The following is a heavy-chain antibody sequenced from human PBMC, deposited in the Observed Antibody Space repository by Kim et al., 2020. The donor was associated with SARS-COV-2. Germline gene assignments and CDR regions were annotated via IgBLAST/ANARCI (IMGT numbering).Heavy chain of an antibody. CDR3: ARVWFGEGADY. J-gene: IGHJ4*02. Sequence: KYYADAVKGRFTISRDNSKNTLYLQMNSLRAEDTAVYYCARVWFGEGADYWGQGTLVTVSS. CDR2: K. V-gene: IGHV3-33*01. D-gene: IGHD3-10*01.